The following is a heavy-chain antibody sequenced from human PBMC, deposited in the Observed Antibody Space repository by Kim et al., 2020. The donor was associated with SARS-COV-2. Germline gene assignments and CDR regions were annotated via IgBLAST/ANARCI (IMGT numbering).Heavy chain of an antibody. D-gene: IGHD2-15*01. CDR1: GGSISSYY. CDR3: ARRGGRRTFDY. CDR2: IYYSGST. V-gene: IGHV4-59*08. J-gene: IGHJ4*02. Sequence: SETLSLTCTASGGSISSYYWSWIRQPPGKGLEWIGYIYYSGSTNYNPSLKSRVTISVDTSKNQFSLKLSSVTAADTAVYYCARRGGRRTFDYWGQGTLVTVSS.